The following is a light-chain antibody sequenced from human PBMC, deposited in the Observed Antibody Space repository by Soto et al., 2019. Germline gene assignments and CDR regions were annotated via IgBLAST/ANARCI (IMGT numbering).Light chain of an antibody. V-gene: IGKV3-20*01. CDR1: QSVSSNY. J-gene: IGKJ2*01. CDR2: GAS. CDR3: QQYGGSPYT. Sequence: EIVLTQSPDTLSLSPGERATLSCRASQSVSSNYLAWYQQKPGQAPRLLIFGASSRATGIPDRFSGSASGTDFTLTISRLEPEDFAVYYCQQYGGSPYTFGQGTKLEIK.